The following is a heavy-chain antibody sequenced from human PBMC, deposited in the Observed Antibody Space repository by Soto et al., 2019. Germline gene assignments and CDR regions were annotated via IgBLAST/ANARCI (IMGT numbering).Heavy chain of an antibody. CDR1: GFTFSSYG. CDR2: IWYDGSNK. CDR3: ARDRWLGILYRSTSLGYGMDV. J-gene: IGHJ6*02. Sequence: QVQLVESGGGVVQPGRSLRLSCAASGFTFSSYGMHWVRQAPGKGLEWVAVIWYDGSNKYYADSVKGRFTISRDNSKNTLYLKMNSLRAEDTAVYYCARDRWLGILYRSTSLGYGMDVWGQGTTVTVSS. V-gene: IGHV3-33*01. D-gene: IGHD2-8*02.